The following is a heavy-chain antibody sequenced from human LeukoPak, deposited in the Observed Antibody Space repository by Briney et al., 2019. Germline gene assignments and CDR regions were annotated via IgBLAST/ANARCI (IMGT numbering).Heavy chain of an antibody. CDR3: ARRVTYYYDSSGYYPYFDI. Sequence: PSETLSLTCTVSGGSISSYYWSWIRQPPGKGLEWIGYIYYSGNTNYNPSLKSRVTISVDTSKNQFSLKLTSVTAADTAVYYCARRVTYYYDSSGYYPYFDIWGQGTMATVSS. CDR2: IYYSGNT. D-gene: IGHD3-22*01. J-gene: IGHJ3*02. CDR1: GGSISSYY. V-gene: IGHV4-59*08.